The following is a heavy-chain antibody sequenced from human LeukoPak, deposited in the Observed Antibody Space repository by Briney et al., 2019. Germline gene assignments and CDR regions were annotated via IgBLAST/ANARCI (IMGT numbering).Heavy chain of an antibody. J-gene: IGHJ4*02. V-gene: IGHV3-7*03. CDR2: VKDDGTEI. D-gene: IGHD3-16*01. CDR3: AKDVPRSMGDLFDY. CDR1: GFTFFRHS. Sequence: GGSLRLSCAASGFTFFRHSMTWVRQAPGKGLEWVANVKDDGTEIYYADSVKGRFTISRDNSKNTLYLQMNSLRAEDTAVYYCAKDVPRSMGDLFDYWGQGTLVTVSS.